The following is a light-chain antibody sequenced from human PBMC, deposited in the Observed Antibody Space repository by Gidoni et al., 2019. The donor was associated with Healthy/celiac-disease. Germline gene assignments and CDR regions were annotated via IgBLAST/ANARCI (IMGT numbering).Light chain of an antibody. CDR1: QSISSY. CDR2: AAS. J-gene: IGKJ3*01. V-gene: IGKV1-39*01. CDR3: QQSYSTLFT. Sequence: IQMPTSPSSLSASVGDRVTITSRASQSISSYLNWYQQKPGKAPKLLIYAASSLQSGVPSRFSGSGSGTDFTLTISSLQPEDFATYYCQQSYSTLFTFGPGTKVDIK.